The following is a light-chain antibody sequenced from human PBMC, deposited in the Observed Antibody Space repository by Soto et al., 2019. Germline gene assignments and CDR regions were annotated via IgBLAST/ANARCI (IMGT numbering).Light chain of an antibody. J-gene: IGKJ1*01. CDR3: QQRSNWPPEWT. Sequence: EIVLTQSPGTLSLSPGERATLSCRASQSVSSDYLAWYQQKPGQAPRLLISDASNRATGIPARFSGSGSGTDFTLTISSLEPEDFAVYYCQQRSNWPPEWTFGQGTKVEIK. CDR2: DAS. CDR1: QSVSSDY. V-gene: IGKV3-11*01.